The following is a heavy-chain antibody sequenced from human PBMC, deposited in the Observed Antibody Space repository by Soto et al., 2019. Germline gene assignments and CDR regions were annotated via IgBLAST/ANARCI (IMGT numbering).Heavy chain of an antibody. CDR3: ARSGGDYEYYYYYYYMDV. V-gene: IGHV3-11*01. J-gene: IGHJ6*03. D-gene: IGHD4-17*01. CDR2: ISSSGSTI. CDR1: GFTFSDYY. Sequence: GGSLRLSCAASGFTFSDYYMSWIRQAPGKGLEWVSYISSSGSTIYYADSVKGRFTISRDNAKNSLYLQMNSLRAEDTAVYYCARSGGDYEYYYYYYYMDVWGKGTTVTVSS.